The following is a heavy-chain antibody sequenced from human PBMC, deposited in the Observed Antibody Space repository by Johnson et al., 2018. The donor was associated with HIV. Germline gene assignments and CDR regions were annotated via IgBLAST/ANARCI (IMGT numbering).Heavy chain of an antibody. J-gene: IGHJ3*02. D-gene: IGHD6-6*01. V-gene: IGHV3-9*01. Sequence: VQLVESGGGVVQPGGSLRLSCAASGFTFSSNSMTWVRQAPGKGLEWVSGISWNSGSIGYADSLKGRFTISRDNAKNSLYLQMNSLRAEDTALYYCAKDMGRYSSSSAAFDIWGQGTMVIVSS. CDR2: ISWNSGSI. CDR1: GFTFSSNS. CDR3: AKDMGRYSSSSAAFDI.